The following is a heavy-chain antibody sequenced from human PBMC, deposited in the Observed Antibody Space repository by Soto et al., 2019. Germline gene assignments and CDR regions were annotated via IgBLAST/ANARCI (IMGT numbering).Heavy chain of an antibody. V-gene: IGHV3-7*01. D-gene: IGHD1-7*01. J-gene: IGHJ2*01. CDR3: ARVPPNYWNYEVVHWYFDL. CDR2: IKQEGSEK. Sequence: EVQLVESGGGLVQPGGSLRLSCAASGFTFSSYWMSWVRQAPGKGLEWVANIKQEGSEKYYVDFVKGRFTISRENAKNELYLQMNSRRAEDTAVYYCARVPPNYWNYEVVHWYFDLWGRGTLVTVSS. CDR1: GFTFSSYW.